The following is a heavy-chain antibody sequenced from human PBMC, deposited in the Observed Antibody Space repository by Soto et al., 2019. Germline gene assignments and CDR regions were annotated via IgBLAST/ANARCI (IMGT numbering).Heavy chain of an antibody. CDR2: IIPIFGTA. CDR3: ARDGGRHSGGFDY. J-gene: IGHJ4*02. CDR1: GGTFSSYS. V-gene: IGHV1-69*01. Sequence: QVQLVQSGAEMRKPGSSVKVSCKASGGTFSSYSINWVRQAPGQGLEWMGEIIPIFGTANHAQKFQGRVTITADESTSTAYMQLSSLRSEDTAVYYCARDGGRHSGGFDYWGQGTLVTVSS. D-gene: IGHD1-26*01.